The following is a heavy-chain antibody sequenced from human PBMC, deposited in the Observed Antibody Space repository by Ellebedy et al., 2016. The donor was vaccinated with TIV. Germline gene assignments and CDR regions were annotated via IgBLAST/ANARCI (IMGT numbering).Heavy chain of an antibody. CDR2: VFYSGSV. CDR1: GSSISSYY. V-gene: IGHV4-59*08. Sequence: MPSETLSLTCSVSGSSISSYYWSWIRQPPGKRLEWIGNVFYSGSVTYDPSLKGRVTMSFDTSRNEFSLTLTSVTAADTAVYYCARHVCRYSILGLVICSRAAGDVFDVWGQGTMVTVS. D-gene: IGHD3/OR15-3a*01. CDR3: ARHVCRYSILGLVICSRAAGDVFDV. J-gene: IGHJ3*01.